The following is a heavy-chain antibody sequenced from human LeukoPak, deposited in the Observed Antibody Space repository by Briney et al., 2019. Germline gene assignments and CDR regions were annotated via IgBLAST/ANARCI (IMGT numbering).Heavy chain of an antibody. V-gene: IGHV3-23*01. CDR3: AKDRGSSTD. CDR2: ISGSGGST. Sequence: GGSLRLSCAASGFTFTSYAMSWVRQAPGKGLEWVSAISGSGGSTYYADSVKGRFTISRDNSKNTLYLQVNSLRAEDTAVYHCAKDRGSSTDWGQGTLVTVSS. CDR1: GFTFTSYA. J-gene: IGHJ4*02. D-gene: IGHD6-6*01.